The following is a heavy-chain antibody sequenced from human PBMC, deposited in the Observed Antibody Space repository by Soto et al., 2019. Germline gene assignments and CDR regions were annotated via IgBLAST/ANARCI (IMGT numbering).Heavy chain of an antibody. D-gene: IGHD3-22*01. J-gene: IGHJ4*02. V-gene: IGHV3-73*01. CDR1: GFTFSGSA. CDR3: TSPNYYDSSGYYYVDY. Sequence: LRLSCAASGFTFSGSAMHWVRQASGKGLEWVGRIRSKANSYATAYAASVKGRFTISRDDSKNTAYLQMNSLKTEDTAVYYCTSPNYYDSSGYYYVDYWGQGTLVTVSS. CDR2: IRSKANSYAT.